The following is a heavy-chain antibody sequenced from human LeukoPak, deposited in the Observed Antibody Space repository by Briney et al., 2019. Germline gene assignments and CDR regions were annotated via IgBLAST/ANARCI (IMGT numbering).Heavy chain of an antibody. Sequence: PGGSLRLSCAASGFTFSSYEMNWVRQAPGKGLEWVSYISSNGSTIYYADSVKGRFTISRDNAKNSLYLQMNSLRAEDTAVYYCARESGERGYSYGFRYFDYWGQGTLVTVSS. V-gene: IGHV3-48*03. CDR3: ARESGERGYSYGFRYFDY. J-gene: IGHJ4*02. CDR1: GFTFSSYE. D-gene: IGHD5-18*01. CDR2: ISSNGSTI.